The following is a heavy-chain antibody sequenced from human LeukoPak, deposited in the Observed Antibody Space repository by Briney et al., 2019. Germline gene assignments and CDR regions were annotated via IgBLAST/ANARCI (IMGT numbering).Heavy chain of an antibody. CDR1: GGSISSSSYY. V-gene: IGHV4-39*01. Sequence: PSETLSLTCTVSGGSISSSSYYWGWIRQPPGKGLEWIGSMYYSGSTHCNASLKSRVTISVDTSKNQFSLKLSSVTAADTAVYLCARLASDYYGSGSYYYYMDVWGKGTTVTVSS. CDR3: ARLASDYYGSGSYYYYMDV. J-gene: IGHJ6*03. D-gene: IGHD3-10*01. CDR2: MYYSGST.